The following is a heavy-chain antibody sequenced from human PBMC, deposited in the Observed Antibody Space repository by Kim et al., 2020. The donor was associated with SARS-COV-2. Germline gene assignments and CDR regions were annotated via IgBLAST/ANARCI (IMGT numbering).Heavy chain of an antibody. D-gene: IGHD6-13*01. Sequence: DSVKGRFTISRDNAKNSLYLQMNSLRAEDTAVYYCARDQYLVAAAGNFDYWGQGTLVTVSS. V-gene: IGHV3-21*01. CDR3: ARDQYLVAAAGNFDY. J-gene: IGHJ4*02.